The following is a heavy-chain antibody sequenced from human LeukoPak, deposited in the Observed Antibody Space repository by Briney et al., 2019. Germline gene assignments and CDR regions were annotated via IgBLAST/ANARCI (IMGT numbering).Heavy chain of an antibody. CDR1: GGSISSYY. CDR3: ARDYYYDSSGYYTSSYYYMDV. J-gene: IGHJ6*03. D-gene: IGHD3-22*01. CDR2: INHSGST. V-gene: IGHV4-34*01. Sequence: PSETLSLTCTVSGGSISSYYWSWIRQPPGKGLEWIGEINHSGSTNYNPSLKSRVTISVDTSKNQFSLKLSSVTAADTAVYYCARDYYYDSSGYYTSSYYYMDVWGKGTTVTISS.